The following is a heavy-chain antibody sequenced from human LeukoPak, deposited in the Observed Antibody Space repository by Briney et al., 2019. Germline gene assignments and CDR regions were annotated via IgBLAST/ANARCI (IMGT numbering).Heavy chain of an antibody. J-gene: IGHJ4*02. D-gene: IGHD3-22*01. V-gene: IGHV4-59*08. CDR2: IYYSGST. CDR3: RGYYYDSSGYYFDY. Sequence: SETLSLTCTVSGGSISSYYWSWIRQPPGKGMEWIGYIYYSGSTNYNPSLKSRVTISVDTSKNQFSLKLSSVTAADTAVYYCRGYYYDSSGYYFDYWGQGTLVTVSS. CDR1: GGSISSYY.